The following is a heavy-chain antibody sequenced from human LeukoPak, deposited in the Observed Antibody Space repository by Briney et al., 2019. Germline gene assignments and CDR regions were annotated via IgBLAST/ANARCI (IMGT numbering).Heavy chain of an antibody. D-gene: IGHD5-18*01. V-gene: IGHV4-59*01. Sequence: SETLSLTCTVSGGSISSYYWSWIRQPPGKGLEWIGYIYYSGNTNYSPSLKSRVTISVDTSKNQFSLKLSSVTAADTAVYYCARVREYNYVYDAFDIWGQGTMVTVSS. CDR3: ARVREYNYVYDAFDI. J-gene: IGHJ3*02. CDR2: IYYSGNT. CDR1: GGSISSYY.